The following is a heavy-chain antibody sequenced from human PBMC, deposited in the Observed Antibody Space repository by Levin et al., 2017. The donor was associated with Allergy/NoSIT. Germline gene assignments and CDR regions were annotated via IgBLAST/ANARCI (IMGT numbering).Heavy chain of an antibody. CDR1: GYTFSDYY. Sequence: ASVKVSCTVSGYTFSDYYMHWVRQAPGQGLEWMGWINPKRGDANTAQKFEGRVVLTRDTSISTAYMEVRRLRSDDTALYYCARGGTSSNDYWGQGTLVTVSS. CDR2: INPKRGDA. J-gene: IGHJ4*02. V-gene: IGHV1-2*02. CDR3: ARGGTSSNDY. D-gene: IGHD6-13*01.